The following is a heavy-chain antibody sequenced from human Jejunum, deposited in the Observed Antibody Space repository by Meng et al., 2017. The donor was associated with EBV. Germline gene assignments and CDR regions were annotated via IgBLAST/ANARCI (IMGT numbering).Heavy chain of an antibody. CDR3: ARLGGYASGTYYPIDP. D-gene: IGHD3-10*01. Sequence: QVQLKARGTGRLRTGASTPLTCAVYGGSFSDDSWTWILRPPGKGLEWIGEINHSGGSIYNPSPNSRVTISVDTSKNQVSPKLSSVTATDTAVYYCARLGGYASGTYYPIDPWGQGTLVTVSS. V-gene: IGHV4-34*01. CDR1: GGSFSDDS. CDR2: INHSGGS. J-gene: IGHJ5*02.